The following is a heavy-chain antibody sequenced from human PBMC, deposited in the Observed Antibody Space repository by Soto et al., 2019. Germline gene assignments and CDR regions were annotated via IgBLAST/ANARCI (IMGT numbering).Heavy chain of an antibody. Sequence: PGGSLRLSCAASGFTFSSYGMHWVRQAPGKGLEWVAVISYDGSNKYYADSVKGRFTISRDNSKNTLYLQMNSLRAEDTAVYYCAKDQRGYSSSSRLEYWGQGTLVTVSS. V-gene: IGHV3-30*18. J-gene: IGHJ4*02. D-gene: IGHD6-6*01. CDR2: ISYDGSNK. CDR1: GFTFSSYG. CDR3: AKDQRGYSSSSRLEY.